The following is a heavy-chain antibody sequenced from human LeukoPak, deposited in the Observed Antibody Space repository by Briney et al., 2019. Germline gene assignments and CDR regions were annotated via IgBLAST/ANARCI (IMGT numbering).Heavy chain of an antibody. CDR3: ARGGDFSI. CDR2: ISGTGSST. CDR1: GFTFSDYA. D-gene: IGHD3/OR15-3a*01. V-gene: IGHV3-23*01. Sequence: GGSLRLSCAASGFTFSDYAMTWVRQAPGKGLEWVSAISGTGSSTYYADSVKGRFTTSRDNAKNSLYLQMNSLRAEDTAVYYCARGGDFSIWGQGTMVTVSS. J-gene: IGHJ3*02.